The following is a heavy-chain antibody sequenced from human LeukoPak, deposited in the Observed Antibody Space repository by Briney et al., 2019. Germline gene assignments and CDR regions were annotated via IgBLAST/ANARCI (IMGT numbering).Heavy chain of an antibody. D-gene: IGHD2-21*02. CDR3: ARGDCSGDCYHPLYY. V-gene: IGHV3-30*02. J-gene: IGHJ4*02. Sequence: GGSLRLSCAASGFTFCTYAMHWVPQAPGQGLDWVAFIRHDGSIKYYADSVKGRFAISRDNSKNTLYLQMNSLRTEDTAVYYCARGDCSGDCYHPLYYWGQGSLVTVSS. CDR1: GFTFCTYA. CDR2: IRHDGSIK.